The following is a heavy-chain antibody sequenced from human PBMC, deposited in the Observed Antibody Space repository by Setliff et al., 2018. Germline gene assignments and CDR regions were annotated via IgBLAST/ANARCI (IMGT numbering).Heavy chain of an antibody. V-gene: IGHV1-69*05. J-gene: IGHJ4*02. Sequence: WASVKVSCKASGDTFNTETISWVRQAPGQGLEWMGGIIPISAASNQAQDFQGRVTLTTDMSSNTAYMELSSLRPEDTAVYYCARDKGSIGLTGPRCDYWGQGTLVTVSS. CDR3: ARDKGSIGLTGPRCDY. CDR2: IIPISAAS. CDR1: GDTFNTET. D-gene: IGHD3-9*01.